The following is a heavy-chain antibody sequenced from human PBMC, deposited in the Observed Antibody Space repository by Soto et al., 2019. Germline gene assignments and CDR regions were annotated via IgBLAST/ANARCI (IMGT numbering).Heavy chain of an antibody. V-gene: IGHV4-39*02. CDR3: GPQDYGAKGYYFET. J-gene: IGHJ4*02. CDR2: IYYIGNT. Sequence: QLQLQESGPGLVKASETLSLTCTVSGGSISSRSSYWGWIRQPPGKGLEWIGSIYYIGNTYYNPSLKSRVAISIDSSKTRFSLKLNSVTTADTAVYYCGPQDYGAKGYYFETWGQGTLVTVSS. CDR1: GGSISSRSSY. D-gene: IGHD4-17*01.